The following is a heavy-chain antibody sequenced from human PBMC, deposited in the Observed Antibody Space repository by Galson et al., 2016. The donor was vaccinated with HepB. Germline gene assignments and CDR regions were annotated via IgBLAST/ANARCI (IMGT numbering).Heavy chain of an antibody. Sequence: SETLSLTCTVSVASLSSSGYYWGWIRQPPGKGLEWIGTIYYSGNTYYNPSLKSRVTISVDTSKKQFSLKLTSVTAADTAVFYCARGAEQWLARGGAFDIWGQGTMVTVSS. CDR1: VASLSSSGYY. V-gene: IGHV4-39*01. CDR3: ARGAEQWLARGGAFDI. D-gene: IGHD6-19*01. CDR2: IYYSGNT. J-gene: IGHJ3*02.